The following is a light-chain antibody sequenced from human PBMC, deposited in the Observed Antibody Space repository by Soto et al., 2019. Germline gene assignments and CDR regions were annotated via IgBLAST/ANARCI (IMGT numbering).Light chain of an antibody. CDR1: SSNIGAGYD. J-gene: IGLJ1*01. V-gene: IGLV1-40*01. CDR2: NNI. Sequence: QSVRAQPPSVSGAPGQRVTISCTGSSSNIGAGYDVHWYQQLPGTAPKLLIYNNIYRPPGVPDRVSGSKSGTSASLVITGLQAEDEAFYFCQSHDSSLSGYVFGRGTKVTVL. CDR3: QSHDSSLSGYV.